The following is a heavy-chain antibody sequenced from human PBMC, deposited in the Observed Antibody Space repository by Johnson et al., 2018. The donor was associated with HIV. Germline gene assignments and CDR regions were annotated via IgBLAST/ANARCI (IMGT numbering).Heavy chain of an antibody. CDR2: IKSKTDGGTT. J-gene: IGHJ3*02. D-gene: IGHD2-21*02. Sequence: VQLVESGGGLVQPGGSLRLSCAASGFTFSNAWMSWVRQAPGKGLEWVGRIKSKTDGGTTDYAAPVKGRFYISRADSKNTLYLQMHSLKTEDTALYYGTTGGGNCGGDCYSVSDAFDIWGQGTMVTVSS. CDR3: TTGGGNCGGDCYSVSDAFDI. V-gene: IGHV3-15*01. CDR1: GFTFSNAW.